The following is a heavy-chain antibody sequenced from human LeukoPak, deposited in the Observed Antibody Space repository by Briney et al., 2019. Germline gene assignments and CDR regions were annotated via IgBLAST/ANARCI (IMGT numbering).Heavy chain of an antibody. Sequence: TSETLSLTCTVSGGSISSSSYYWGWIRQPPGKGLEWIGSIYYSGSTYYNPSLKSRVTISVDTSKNQFSLKLSSVTAADTAVYYCARQGYYDSGGSFYPWDQGTLVTVSS. J-gene: IGHJ5*02. V-gene: IGHV4-39*01. CDR2: IYYSGST. CDR3: ARQGYYDSGGSFYP. D-gene: IGHD3-22*01. CDR1: GGSISSSSYY.